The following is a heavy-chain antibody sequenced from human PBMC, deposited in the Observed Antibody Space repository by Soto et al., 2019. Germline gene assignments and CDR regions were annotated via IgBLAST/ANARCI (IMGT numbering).Heavy chain of an antibody. CDR1: GGSFSGYS. D-gene: IGHD1-26*01. CDR2: INDGGSA. J-gene: IGHJ4*02. V-gene: IGHV4-34*01. Sequence: PSETLSLTCAVYGGSFSGYSWTWIRQSPGKGLEWIGQINDGGSANYNPSLKSRVTISVDTSNNEFFLELSSVTAADTAVYYCARGLFSETHYSGGWYFFDYWGQGPLVTVSS. CDR3: ARGLFSETHYSGGWYFFDY.